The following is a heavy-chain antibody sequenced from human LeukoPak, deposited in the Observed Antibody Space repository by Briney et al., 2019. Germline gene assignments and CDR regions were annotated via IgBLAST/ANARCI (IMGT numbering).Heavy chain of an antibody. J-gene: IGHJ4*02. V-gene: IGHV1-18*01. CDR1: GYIFTSYG. CDR3: ARALETVRVKGGHYFAP. D-gene: IGHD5-18*01. CDR2: ISVYNGYT. Sequence: ASVKVSCKASGYIFTSYGISWVRQAPGQGLEWMGWISVYNGYTNYAQKLQGRVTMTTDTSTSTAYMELRSLRSDDTAVYYCARALETVRVKGGHYFAPGAPETLVTVPS.